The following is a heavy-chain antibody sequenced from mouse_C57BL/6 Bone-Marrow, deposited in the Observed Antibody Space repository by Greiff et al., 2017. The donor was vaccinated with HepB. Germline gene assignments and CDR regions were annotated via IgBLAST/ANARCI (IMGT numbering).Heavy chain of an antibody. D-gene: IGHD2-1*01. CDR1: GFNIKDDY. Sequence: DVKLQESGAELVRPGASVKLSCTASGFNIKDDYMHWVKQSPEQGLEWIGWIDPENGDTEYASKFQGKATITADTSSNTAYLQLSSLTSEDTAVYYCTFYGNYPYFDYWGQGTTLTVSS. CDR3: TFYGNYPYFDY. V-gene: IGHV14-4*01. CDR2: IDPENGDT. J-gene: IGHJ2*01.